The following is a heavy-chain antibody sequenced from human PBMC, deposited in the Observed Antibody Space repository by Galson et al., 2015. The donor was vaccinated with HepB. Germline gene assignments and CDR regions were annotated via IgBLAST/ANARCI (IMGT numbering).Heavy chain of an antibody. CDR3: VKGKVASLLRGDWFDP. Sequence: SLRLSCAASGFTFSSYAMHWVRQAPGKGLEYVSAISSNGGSTYYADSVKGRFTISRDNSKNTLYLQMSSLRAEDTAVYYCVKGKVASLLRGDWFDPWGQGTLVTVSS. D-gene: IGHD1-26*01. CDR1: GFTFSSYA. V-gene: IGHV3-64D*06. J-gene: IGHJ5*02. CDR2: ISSNGGST.